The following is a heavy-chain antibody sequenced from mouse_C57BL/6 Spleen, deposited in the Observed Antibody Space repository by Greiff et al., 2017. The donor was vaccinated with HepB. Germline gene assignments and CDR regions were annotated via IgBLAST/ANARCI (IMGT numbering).Heavy chain of an antibody. CDR1: GYTFTSYD. CDR3: ARWGDGYYDAY. J-gene: IGHJ3*01. V-gene: IGHV1-85*01. CDR2: IYPRDGST. Sequence: QVQLQQSGPELVKPGASVKLSCKASGYTFTSYDINWVKQRPGQGLEWIGWIYPRDGSTKYNEKFKGKATLTVDTSSSTAYMELHSLTSEDSAVYFCARWGDGYYDAYWGQGTLVTVSA. D-gene: IGHD2-3*01.